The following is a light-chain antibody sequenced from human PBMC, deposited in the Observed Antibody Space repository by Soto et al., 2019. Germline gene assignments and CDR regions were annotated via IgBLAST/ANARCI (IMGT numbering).Light chain of an antibody. Sequence: QSVLTQPASVSGSPGQSITISCTGTSSDVGGYNYVSWYQHHPGKAPKLLISEVSDRPSGVSNRFSGSKSGNTASLTISGLQAEDEADYYCSSYTSSSKNLLVFGGGTKLTVL. CDR2: EVS. CDR3: SSYTSSSKNLLV. J-gene: IGLJ2*01. CDR1: SSDVGGYNY. V-gene: IGLV2-14*01.